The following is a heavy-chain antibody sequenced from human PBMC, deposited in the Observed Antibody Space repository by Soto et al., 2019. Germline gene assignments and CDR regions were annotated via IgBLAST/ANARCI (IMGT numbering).Heavy chain of an antibody. D-gene: IGHD6-13*01. CDR3: ARIIAAAGGRRYFDL. CDR1: AFTFSDYY. CDR2: INSSSSYT. Sequence: QVQLVESGGGLVKPGGSLRLSCAASAFTFSDYYMSWIRQAPGKGLEWISYINSSSSYTNYADSVKGRFTISRDNAKNSLYLQMNSLRAEDTAVYYCARIIAAAGGRRYFDLWGRGSLVTVSS. V-gene: IGHV3-11*05. J-gene: IGHJ2*01.